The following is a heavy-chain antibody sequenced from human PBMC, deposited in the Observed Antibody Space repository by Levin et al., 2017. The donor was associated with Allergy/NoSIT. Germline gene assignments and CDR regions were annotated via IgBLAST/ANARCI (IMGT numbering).Heavy chain of an antibody. CDR2: IYSGGST. D-gene: IGHD1-26*01. Sequence: AGGSLRLSCAASGFTVSSNYMSWVRQAPGKGLEWVSVIYSGGSTYYADSVKGRFTISRDNSKNTLYLQMNSLRAEDTAVYYCARGIVGATWGDFDYWGQGTLVTVSS. J-gene: IGHJ4*02. CDR3: ARGIVGATWGDFDY. CDR1: GFTVSSNY. V-gene: IGHV3-53*01.